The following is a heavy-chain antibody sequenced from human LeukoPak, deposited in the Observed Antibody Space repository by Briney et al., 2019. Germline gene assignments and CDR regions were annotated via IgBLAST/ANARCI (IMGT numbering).Heavy chain of an antibody. D-gene: IGHD3-9*01. CDR1: GFTFSSYS. J-gene: IGHJ6*03. V-gene: IGHV3-21*01. CDR2: ISSSSSYI. CDR3: ARAHEYYDILTGDFYYYMDV. Sequence: GGTLRLSCAASGFTFSSYSMNWVRQAPGKGLEWVSSISSSSSYIYYADSVKGRFTISRDNAKNSLYLQMNSLRAEDTAVYYCARAHEYYDILTGDFYYYMDVWGKGTTVTVSS.